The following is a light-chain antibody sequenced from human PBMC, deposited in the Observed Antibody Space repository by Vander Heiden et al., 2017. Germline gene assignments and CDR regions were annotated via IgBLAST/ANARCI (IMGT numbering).Light chain of an antibody. J-gene: IGKJ1*01. CDR1: QSISSY. CDR3: QQGYSTPT. CDR2: AAS. V-gene: IGKV1-39*01. Sequence: DIQMTQSPSSLSASVGDRVIITCRASQSISSYLNWYQQKPGKAPKLLIYAASSLQSGGPSRFSGSGSGTDFTLTISSLQPEDFATYYCQQGYSTPTFGQGTKVEIK.